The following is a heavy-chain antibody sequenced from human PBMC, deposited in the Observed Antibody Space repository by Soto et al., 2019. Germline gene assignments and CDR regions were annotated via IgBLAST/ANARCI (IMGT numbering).Heavy chain of an antibody. J-gene: IGHJ4*02. CDR1: GGSISSSNW. Sequence: QVQLQESGPGLVKPSGTLSLTCAVSGGSISSSNWWSWVRQPPGKGLEWIGEIYHSGSTNYNPSLKRRVTISVDKSKNQCSPKLSYGTAADTAVYYCATRRVHLERAGAVVDYWGQGTLVTVSS. CDR3: ATRRVHLERAGAVVDY. CDR2: IYHSGST. D-gene: IGHD1-1*01. V-gene: IGHV4-4*02.